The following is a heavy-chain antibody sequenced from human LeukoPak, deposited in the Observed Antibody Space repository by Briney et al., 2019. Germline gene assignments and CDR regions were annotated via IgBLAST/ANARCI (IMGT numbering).Heavy chain of an antibody. Sequence: PGGSLRLSCAASGFTFSDYYMSWIRQAPGKGLEWVSSISSSSSYIYYADSVKGRFTISRDNAKNSLYLQMNSLRAEDTAVYYCAREEGYDYVWGSYRLVDYWGQGTLVTVSS. CDR1: GFTFSDYY. J-gene: IGHJ4*02. CDR3: AREEGYDYVWGSYRLVDY. D-gene: IGHD3-16*02. CDR2: ISSSSSYI. V-gene: IGHV3-11*06.